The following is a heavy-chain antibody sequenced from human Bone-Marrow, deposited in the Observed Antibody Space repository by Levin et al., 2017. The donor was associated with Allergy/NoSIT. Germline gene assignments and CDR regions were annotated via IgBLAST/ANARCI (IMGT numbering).Heavy chain of an antibody. V-gene: IGHV3-53*01. CDR1: GFIVTNNY. Sequence: GESLKISCAASGFIVTNNYMSWVRQAPGKGLEWVSIIFRGGDTYYTDSVRGRFTISRDNSKNTLYLQMISLTTEDTAVYYCAKTSHYSFDSWGQGTLVTVSS. CDR3: AKTSHYSFDS. J-gene: IGHJ4*02. CDR2: IFRGGDT.